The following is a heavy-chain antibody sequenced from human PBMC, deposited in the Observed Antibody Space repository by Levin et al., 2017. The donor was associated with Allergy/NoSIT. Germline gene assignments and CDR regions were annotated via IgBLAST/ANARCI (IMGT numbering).Heavy chain of an antibody. CDR2: VKSNSGST. Sequence: GESLKISCKASGFPFTAYFMHWVRQAPGQGLEWMGRVKSNSGSTNYAEKFQDRVTMTRDTSINTVYMQLSGLTSDDTAVYYCTRALGGKVSAIWDSWGQGTLVTVSS. J-gene: IGHJ1*01. D-gene: IGHD7-27*01. V-gene: IGHV1-2*06. CDR1: GFPFTAYF. CDR3: TRALGGKVSAIWDS.